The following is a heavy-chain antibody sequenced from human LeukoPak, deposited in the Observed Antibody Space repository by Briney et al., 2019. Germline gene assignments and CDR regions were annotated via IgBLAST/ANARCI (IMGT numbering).Heavy chain of an antibody. CDR3: AKGGIAVAGTWFDP. V-gene: IGHV3-9*03. D-gene: IGHD6-19*01. J-gene: IGHJ5*02. CDR2: ISWNGGNI. Sequence: QPGRSLRLSCAASGFTFDDYAMHWVRQAPGKGLEWVSGISWNGGNIGYADSVKGRFIISRDNARNSLYLQMNSLRAEDMALYYCAKGGIAVAGTWFDPWGQGTLVTVSS. CDR1: GFTFDDYA.